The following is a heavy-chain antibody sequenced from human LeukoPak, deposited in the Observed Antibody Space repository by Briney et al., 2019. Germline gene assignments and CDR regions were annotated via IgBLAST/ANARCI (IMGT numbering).Heavy chain of an antibody. J-gene: IGHJ4*02. CDR1: GGSFSGYY. CDR3: ATRVGEYDILTGYYAVGPLS. D-gene: IGHD3-9*01. Sequence: KPSETLSLTCAVYGGSFSGYYWSWIRQPPGKGLEWIGEINHSGSTNYNPSLKSRVTISVDTSKNQFSLKLSSVTAADTAVYYCATRVGEYDILTGYYAVGPLSWGQGTLVTVSS. V-gene: IGHV4-34*01. CDR2: INHSGST.